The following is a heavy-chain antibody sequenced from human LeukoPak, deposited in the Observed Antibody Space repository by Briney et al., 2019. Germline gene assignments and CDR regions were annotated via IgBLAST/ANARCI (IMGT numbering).Heavy chain of an antibody. D-gene: IGHD2-8*02. CDR2: LYSGDSDT. CDR3: ARLPRVCWSIDY. J-gene: IGHJ4*02. Sequence: GEALKISCKGSGYSFTSYWIGWVRQIPGKGLEWIGILYSGDSDTRYSPSFQGQVTISADKSISTPYLQWSSLRASDTAMYYCARLPRVCWSIDYWGQGTLVTVSS. CDR1: GYSFTSYW. V-gene: IGHV5-51*01.